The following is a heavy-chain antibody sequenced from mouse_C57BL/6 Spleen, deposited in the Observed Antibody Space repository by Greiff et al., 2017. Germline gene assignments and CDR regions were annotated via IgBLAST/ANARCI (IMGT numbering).Heavy chain of an antibody. D-gene: IGHD2-1*01. CDR3: AIYYGNLYAMDY. CDR1: GYTFTSYW. Sequence: VQLQQPGAELVMPGASVKLSCKASGYTFTSYWMHWVKQRPGQGLEWIGEIDPSDSYTNYNQKFKGKSTLTVDKSSSTAYMQLSSLTSEDSAVYYCAIYYGNLYAMDYWGQGTSVTVSS. CDR2: IDPSDSYT. V-gene: IGHV1-69*01. J-gene: IGHJ4*01.